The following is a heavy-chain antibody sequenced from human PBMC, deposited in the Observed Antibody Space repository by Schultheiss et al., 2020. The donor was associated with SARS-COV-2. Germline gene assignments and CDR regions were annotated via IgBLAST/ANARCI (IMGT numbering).Heavy chain of an antibody. V-gene: IGHV3-23*01. CDR2: ISGSGGST. J-gene: IGHJ3*02. CDR3: AKGAYDSSGYYSVADAFDI. D-gene: IGHD3-22*01. CDR1: GFTFSNAW. Sequence: GGSLRLSCAASGFTFSNAWMNWVRQAPGKGLEWVSAISGSGGSTYYADSVKGRFTISRDNSKNTLYLQMNSLRAEDTAVYYCAKGAYDSSGYYSVADAFDIWGQGTMVTVSS.